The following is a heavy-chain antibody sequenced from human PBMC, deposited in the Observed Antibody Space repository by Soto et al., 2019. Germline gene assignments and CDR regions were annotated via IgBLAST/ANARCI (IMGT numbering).Heavy chain of an antibody. CDR3: ARRHCSSGGCYVNWIDP. CDR2: INPNTGSI. CDR1: GYSFSDYY. V-gene: IGHV1-46*01. D-gene: IGHD2-15*01. J-gene: IGHJ5*02. Sequence: QVQLVQSGAEVKKPGASVRLSCKASGYSFSDYYIHWVRRAPGQGLEWMGIINPNTGSIKYAQNFRGRVTMTRDTSASTVYMELSSLRSEDTAIYYCARRHCSSGGCYVNWIDPWGQGTRVTVSS.